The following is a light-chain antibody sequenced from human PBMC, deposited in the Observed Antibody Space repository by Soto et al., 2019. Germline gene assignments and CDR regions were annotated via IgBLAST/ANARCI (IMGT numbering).Light chain of an antibody. J-gene: IGKJ4*01. CDR3: QQYNNWPLT. V-gene: IGKV1-5*03. Sequence: DIQMTQSPSSLSASVGDRVTITCLASQTITNYLNWYQQQSGKAPKLLIYKASTLKSGVPSRFSGSGSGTEFTLTISSLQPDDFATYYCQQYNNWPLTFGGGTKVYIK. CDR1: QTITNY. CDR2: KAS.